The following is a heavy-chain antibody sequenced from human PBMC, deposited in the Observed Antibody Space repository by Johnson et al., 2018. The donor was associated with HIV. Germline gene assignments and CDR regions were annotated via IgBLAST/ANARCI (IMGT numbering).Heavy chain of an antibody. Sequence: VQLVESGGGLVQPWGSLRLSCAASGFTFSSYDMHWVRQATGKGLEWVSAIGTAGDTYYPGSVKGRFTISRENAKNSLYLQMNSLRAGDTAVYYCARVGDGSGYYFDAFDIWGQGTMVTVSS. CDR3: ARVGDGSGYYFDAFDI. CDR1: GFTFSSYD. CDR2: IGTAGDT. D-gene: IGHD3-22*01. V-gene: IGHV3-13*01. J-gene: IGHJ3*02.